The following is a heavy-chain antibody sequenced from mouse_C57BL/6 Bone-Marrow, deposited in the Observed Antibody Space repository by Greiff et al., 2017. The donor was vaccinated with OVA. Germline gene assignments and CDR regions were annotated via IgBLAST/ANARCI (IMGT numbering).Heavy chain of an antibody. V-gene: IGHV1-69*01. J-gene: IGHJ3*01. Sequence: QVQLQQPGAELVMPGASGKLSCKASGYTFTSYWMHWVKQRPGQGLEWIGEIDPSDSYTNYNQKFKGKSTLTVDKSSSTAYMQLSSLTSEDSAVYYCARLGDYDVGPWFAYWGQGTLVTVSA. CDR2: IDPSDSYT. CDR1: GYTFTSYW. D-gene: IGHD2-4*01. CDR3: ARLGDYDVGPWFAY.